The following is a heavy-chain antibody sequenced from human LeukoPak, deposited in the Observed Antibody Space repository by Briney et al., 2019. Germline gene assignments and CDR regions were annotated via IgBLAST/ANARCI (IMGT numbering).Heavy chain of an antibody. CDR1: GGSFSGYY. Sequence: PSETLSLTCAVYGGSFSGYYWSWIRQPPGKGLEWIGEINPSGSTNYNPSLNSRLTMSVDTSKNRFSLKLGSVTAADTAVYYCARENGLWGRGTLVTVSS. V-gene: IGHV4-34*01. CDR3: ARENGL. CDR2: INPSGST. D-gene: IGHD2-8*01. J-gene: IGHJ2*01.